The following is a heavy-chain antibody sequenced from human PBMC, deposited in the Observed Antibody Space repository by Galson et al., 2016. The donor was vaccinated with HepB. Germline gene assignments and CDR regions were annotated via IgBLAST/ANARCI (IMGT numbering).Heavy chain of an antibody. V-gene: IGHV1-69*02. J-gene: IGHJ4*02. CDR1: GDTLSSYT. D-gene: IGHD2-15*01. Sequence: SVKVSCKATGDTLSSYTFSWVRQVPGQGLEWLGRIIPQPDIRNYAQKFQDRVTLTADKSTNPVYLEMKSLRFEDPAVYFCARAPDLVFTAATPLEDWGQGTQVTVSS. CDR2: IIPQPDIR. CDR3: ARAPDLVFTAATPLED.